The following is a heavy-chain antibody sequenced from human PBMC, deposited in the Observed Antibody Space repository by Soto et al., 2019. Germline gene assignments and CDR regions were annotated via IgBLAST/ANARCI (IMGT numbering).Heavy chain of an antibody. J-gene: IGHJ4*02. CDR1: GDSVTSDSHY. CDR3: AAAYYSGRFDY. Sequence: SETLSLTCTVSGDSVTSDSHYWGWIRQPPGKGLEWIANINHGGSTNYNPSLKSRVTISVDTSKNQFSLKLSSVTAADTAVYYCAAAYYSGRFDYWGQGTLVTVSS. V-gene: IGHV4-39*07. CDR2: INHGGST. D-gene: IGHD3-10*01.